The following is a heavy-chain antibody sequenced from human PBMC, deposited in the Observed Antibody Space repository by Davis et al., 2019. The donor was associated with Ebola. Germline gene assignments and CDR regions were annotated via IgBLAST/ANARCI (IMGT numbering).Heavy chain of an antibody. CDR3: TRGNYGPGSAGSRRSFDY. Sequence: PGGSLRLSCTASGFTFGDYAMSWVRQAPGKGLEWVGFIRSKAYGGTTEYAASVKGRFTISRDDSKSIAYLQMNSLKTGDTAVYYCTRGNYGPGSAGSRRSFDYWGQGTLVTVSS. CDR2: IRSKAYGGTT. J-gene: IGHJ4*02. D-gene: IGHD3-10*01. CDR1: GFTFGDYA. V-gene: IGHV3-49*04.